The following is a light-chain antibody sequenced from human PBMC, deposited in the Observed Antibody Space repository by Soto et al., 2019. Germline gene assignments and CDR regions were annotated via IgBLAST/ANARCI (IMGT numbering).Light chain of an antibody. J-gene: IGKJ1*01. Sequence: DIQMTQSPASLSASVGDRVTVTCRASQNIDKYLHWYQQKPGKAPNLLIFSASILQSGVPSRFIGSGYGKEFTLTITGLQPEDFATNYCQKTYSNTETLGQGAKVDLK. V-gene: IGKV1-39*01. CDR3: QKTYSNTET. CDR1: QNIDKY. CDR2: SAS.